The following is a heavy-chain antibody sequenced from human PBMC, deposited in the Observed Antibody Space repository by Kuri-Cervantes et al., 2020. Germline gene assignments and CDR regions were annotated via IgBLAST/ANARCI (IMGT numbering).Heavy chain of an antibody. CDR2: MNPNSGNT. V-gene: IGHV1-8*02. D-gene: IGHD3-22*01. CDR3: AREHSTYYYDSSGYYYYWFDP. CDR1: GYTLTSYG. Sequence: ASVKVSCKASGYTLTSYGISWVRQATGQGLEWMGWMNPNSGNTGYAQKFQGRVTMTRNTSISTAYMGLSSLRSEDTAVYYCAREHSTYYYDSSGYYYYWFDPWGQGTLVTVSS. J-gene: IGHJ5*02.